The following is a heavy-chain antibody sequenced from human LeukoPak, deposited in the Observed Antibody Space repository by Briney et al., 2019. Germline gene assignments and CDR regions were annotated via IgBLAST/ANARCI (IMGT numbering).Heavy chain of an antibody. V-gene: IGHV1-69*05. Sequence: SVKVSCKASGGTFSSYAISWVRQAPGQGLEWMGRIIPIFGTANYAQKFQGRVTITTDESTSTAYMELSSLRSEDTAVYYCAREANYYDYVWGSYRYDYWGQGTLVTVSS. CDR1: GGTFSSYA. CDR3: AREANYYDYVWGSYRYDY. D-gene: IGHD3-16*02. CDR2: IIPIFGTA. J-gene: IGHJ4*02.